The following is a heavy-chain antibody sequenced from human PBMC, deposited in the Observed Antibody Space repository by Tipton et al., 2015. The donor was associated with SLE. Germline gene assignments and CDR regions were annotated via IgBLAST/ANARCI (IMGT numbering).Heavy chain of an antibody. CDR1: GGSISSGGYY. CDR2: IYYTGNT. Sequence: TLSLTCTVSGGSISSGGYYWSWIRQHPGKGLEWIGYIYYTGNTNYNPSLKSRVTISVDTSKNQFSLKLSSVTAADTAVYYCARGDGYNFDYWGQGTLVTVSS. J-gene: IGHJ4*02. CDR3: ARGDGYNFDY. V-gene: IGHV4-61*08. D-gene: IGHD5-24*01.